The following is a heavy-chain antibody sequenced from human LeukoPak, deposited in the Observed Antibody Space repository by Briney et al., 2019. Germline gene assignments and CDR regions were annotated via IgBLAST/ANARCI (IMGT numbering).Heavy chain of an antibody. V-gene: IGHV3-53*01. D-gene: IGHD4-17*01. J-gene: IGHJ6*02. Sequence: PGGSLRLSCAASGFTFSSYAMSWVRQAPGKGLEWVSVIYSGGSTYYADSVKGRFTISRDNSKNTLYLQMNSLRAEDTAVYYCARDGPVYYYGMDVWGQGTTVTVSS. CDR1: GFTFSSYA. CDR3: ARDGPVYYYGMDV. CDR2: IYSGGST.